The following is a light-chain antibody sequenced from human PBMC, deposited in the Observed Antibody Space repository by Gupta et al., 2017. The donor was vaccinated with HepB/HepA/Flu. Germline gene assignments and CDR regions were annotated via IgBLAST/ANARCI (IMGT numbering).Light chain of an antibody. CDR2: QDS. Sequence: SYELTQPPSVSVSPGQTASITCSGDKLGDKYACWYQQKPGQPPVLVIYQDSKRPSGIPERFSGSNSGNKATLTISGTQAMEEADEYCQAWDSSTVVFGGGTKLTVL. CDR3: QAWDSSTVV. CDR1: KLGDKY. J-gene: IGLJ2*01. V-gene: IGLV3-1*01.